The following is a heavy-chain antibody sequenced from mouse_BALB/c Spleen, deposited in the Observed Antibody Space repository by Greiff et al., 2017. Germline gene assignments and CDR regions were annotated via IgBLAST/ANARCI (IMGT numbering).Heavy chain of an antibody. D-gene: IGHD2-2*01. CDR1: GFSLTSYG. V-gene: IGHV2-4-1*01. CDR3: ARKGYYGYDDPMDY. J-gene: IGHJ4*01. Sequence: VKLQESGPGLVQPSQSLSITCTVSGFSLTSYGVHWVRQSPGKGLEWLGVIWSGGSTDYNAAFISRLSISKDNSKSQVFFKMNSLQADDTAIYYCARKGYYGYDDPMDYWGQGTSVTVSS. CDR2: IWSGGST.